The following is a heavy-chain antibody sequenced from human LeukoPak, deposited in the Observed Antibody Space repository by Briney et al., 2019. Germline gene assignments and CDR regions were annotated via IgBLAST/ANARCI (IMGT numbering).Heavy chain of an antibody. CDR3: AKGIYSSGWSYFDY. J-gene: IGHJ4*01. Sequence: GGSLRLSCAASGFTFSNSAMSWVRKAPGKGLEWVSTLSGSGITTYYADSVKGRFTISRDNSKNTLYLQMNSLRAEDTAVYYCAKGIYSSGWSYFDYWGHGTLVTVSS. CDR1: GFTFSNSA. CDR2: LSGSGITT. V-gene: IGHV3-23*01. D-gene: IGHD6-19*01.